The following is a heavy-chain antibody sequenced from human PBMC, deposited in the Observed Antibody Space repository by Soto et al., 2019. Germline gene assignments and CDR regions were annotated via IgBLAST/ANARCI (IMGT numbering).Heavy chain of an antibody. Sequence: GGSLRLSCGASGFTFSDHYMDWVRQAPGKGLEWVGRTRNKANSYTTEYAASVQGRFTISRDDSKNSLYLQMNSLKPADTALYYCALVSGSYSPPDYWRQGTLVTVSS. D-gene: IGHD3-22*01. CDR1: GFTFSDHY. V-gene: IGHV3-72*01. J-gene: IGHJ4*02. CDR2: TRNKANSYTT. CDR3: ALVSGSYSPPDY.